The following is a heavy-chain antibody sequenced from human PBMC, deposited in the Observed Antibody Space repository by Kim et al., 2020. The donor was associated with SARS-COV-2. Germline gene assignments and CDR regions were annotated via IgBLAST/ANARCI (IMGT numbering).Heavy chain of an antibody. CDR1: GFIFSSDD. CDR2: ISSGGGST. Sequence: GGSLRLSCAASGFIFSSDDMSWVRQAPGKGLEWVAAISSGGGSTKHADSVKGRFTISRDNSKNTLYLQMNSLRAEDTAVYYCAKDRPTALDYHYIGCDP. D-gene: IGHD3-10*01. J-gene: IGHJ5*02. V-gene: IGHV3-23*01. CDR3: AKDRPTALDYHYIGCDP.